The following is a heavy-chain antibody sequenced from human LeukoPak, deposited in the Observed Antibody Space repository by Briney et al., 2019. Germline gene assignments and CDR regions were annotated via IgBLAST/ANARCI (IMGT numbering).Heavy chain of an antibody. CDR1: GDSISSTVYY. Sequence: PSETLSLTCTVSGDSISSTVYYWAWIRQPPGKGLEWIGNVYYSGNTYYNPSLRGRVTISVDTAKNQFFLNLRSVTAADTAVYYCARLYWVRWAEYWGQGTLVTVSP. V-gene: IGHV4-39*01. CDR3: ARLYWVRWAEY. D-gene: IGHD5-12*01. CDR2: VYYSGNT. J-gene: IGHJ4*02.